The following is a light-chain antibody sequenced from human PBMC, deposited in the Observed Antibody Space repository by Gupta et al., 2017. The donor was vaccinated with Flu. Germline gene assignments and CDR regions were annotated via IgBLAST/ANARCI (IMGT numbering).Light chain of an antibody. CDR2: GKN. V-gene: IGLV3-19*01. CDR1: SLRSYY. CDR3: TSRDRSGAQYV. Sequence: RVKITCQGDSLRSYYASWYQQKPGQAPVLVISGKNNRPSGIPDRFSGSSSGTTASLTITGAQAEDEADYYCTSRDRSGAQYVFGTGTKVTVL. J-gene: IGLJ1*01.